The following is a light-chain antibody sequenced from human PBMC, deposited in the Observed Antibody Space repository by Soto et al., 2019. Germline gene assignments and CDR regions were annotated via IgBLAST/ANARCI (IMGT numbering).Light chain of an antibody. Sequence: QSVLTQPASVSGSPGQSITISCTGTSSDVGVYNYVSWYHQHPGKAPKLMIYDVSNRPSGVSNRFSGYKSGNTASLTISGLQAEDEADYYCSSYTSSSTRVFGTGTKVTVL. CDR3: SSYTSSSTRV. CDR1: SSDVGVYNY. CDR2: DVS. J-gene: IGLJ1*01. V-gene: IGLV2-14*01.